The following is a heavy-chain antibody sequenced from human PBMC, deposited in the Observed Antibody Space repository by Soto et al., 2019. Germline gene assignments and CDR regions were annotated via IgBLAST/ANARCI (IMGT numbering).Heavy chain of an antibody. CDR3: TSDDTVLVGADSAFDI. CDR2: IIPMFNTS. V-gene: IGHV1-69*13. J-gene: IGHJ3*02. D-gene: IGHD4-17*01. Sequence: SVKVSCKASGGTFNGHSFSWVRQAPGQGLEWMGSIIPMFNTSTYAQRFQGRVTITADESTTTAYMDLSSLTSEDTAVYYCTSDDTVLVGADSAFDIWGQGTMVTVS. CDR1: GGTFNGHS.